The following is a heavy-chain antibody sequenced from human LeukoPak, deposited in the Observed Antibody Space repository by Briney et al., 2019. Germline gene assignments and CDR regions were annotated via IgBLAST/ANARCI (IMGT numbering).Heavy chain of an antibody. CDR2: IRTSGDIT. J-gene: IGHJ4*02. CDR3: AKDSSGYYRDIDY. V-gene: IGHV3-23*01. Sequence: PGGSLRLSCAASGFTFSSHAMSWVRQAPGKGLEWVSAIRTSGDITNYADSVKGRFTISRDNSKNTLYLQMNSLRAEDTAVYYCAKDSSGYYRDIDYWGQGTLVTVSS. D-gene: IGHD3-22*01. CDR1: GFTFSSHA.